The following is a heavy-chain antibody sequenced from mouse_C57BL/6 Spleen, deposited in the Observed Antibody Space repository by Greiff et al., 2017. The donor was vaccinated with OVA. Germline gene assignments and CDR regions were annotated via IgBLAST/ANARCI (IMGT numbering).Heavy chain of an antibody. V-gene: IGHV1-82*01. CDR3: ARDPYDYDEVWFAY. CDR1: GYAFSSSW. Sequence: QVQLQQSGPELVKPGASVKISCKASGYAFSSSWMNWVKQRPGKGLEWIGRIYPGDGDTNYNGKFEGKATLTADKSSSTAYMQLSSLTSEDSAVYFCARDPYDYDEVWFAYWGQGTLVTVSA. J-gene: IGHJ3*01. D-gene: IGHD2-4*01. CDR2: IYPGDGDT.